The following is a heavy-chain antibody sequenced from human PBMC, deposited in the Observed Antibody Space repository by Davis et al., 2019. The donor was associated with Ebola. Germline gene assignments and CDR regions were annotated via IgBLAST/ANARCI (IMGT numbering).Heavy chain of an antibody. D-gene: IGHD3-3*01. CDR1: GFTFSNAW. V-gene: IGHV3-23*01. J-gene: IGHJ4*02. CDR3: TGGDFWGGQFDY. Sequence: GESLKISCAASGFTFSNAWTSWVRQALGKGLEWVSAISGSGGSTYYADSVKGRFTISRDNSKNTLYLQMNSLRSEDTAVYYCTGGDFWGGQFDYWGQGTLVTVSS. CDR2: ISGSGGST.